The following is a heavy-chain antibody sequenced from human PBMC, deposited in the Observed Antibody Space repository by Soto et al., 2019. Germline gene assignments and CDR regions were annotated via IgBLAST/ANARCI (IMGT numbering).Heavy chain of an antibody. V-gene: IGHV4-39*01. Sequence: SETLSLTCTVSGGSISSSSYYWGWIRQPPGKGLEWIGSIYNSGSTYYNPSLKSRVTISVDTSKNQFSLKLSSVTAADTAVYYCARHVGVLLWFGESPNWFDPWGQGTLVTVSS. CDR3: ARHVGVLLWFGESPNWFDP. J-gene: IGHJ5*02. CDR1: GGSISSSSYY. CDR2: IYNSGST. D-gene: IGHD3-10*01.